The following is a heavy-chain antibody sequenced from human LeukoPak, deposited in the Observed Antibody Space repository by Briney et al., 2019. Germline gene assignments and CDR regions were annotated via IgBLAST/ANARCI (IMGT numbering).Heavy chain of an antibody. CDR3: ATGGYCSSTSCSTGWFDP. D-gene: IGHD2-2*02. CDR2: SDPEDGET. CDR1: GYTLTELS. J-gene: IGHJ5*02. Sequence: GASVKVSCKVSGYTLTELSMHWVRQAPGKGLEWMGGSDPEDGETIYAQKFQGRVTMTEDTSTDTAYMELSSLRSEDTAVYYCATGGYCSSTSCSTGWFDPWGQGTLVTVSS. V-gene: IGHV1-24*01.